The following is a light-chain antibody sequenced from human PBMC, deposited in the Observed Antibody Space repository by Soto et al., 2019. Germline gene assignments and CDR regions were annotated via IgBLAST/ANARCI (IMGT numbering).Light chain of an antibody. V-gene: IGLV2-8*01. CDR3: SSFVAGSSYV. CDR2: EVD. CDR1: SSDVGGFNY. Sequence: QSALTQPPSASGSPGQSVIISCTGTSSDVGGFNYVSWYQHHPGKVPKFMIYEVDKRPSGVPDRFSGSKSGNTAYLTISGLQAEDEADYFCSSFVAGSSYVFGTGTKLTVL. J-gene: IGLJ1*01.